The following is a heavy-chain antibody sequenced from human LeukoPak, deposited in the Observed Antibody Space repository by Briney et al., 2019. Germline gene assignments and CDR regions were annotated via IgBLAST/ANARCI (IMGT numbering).Heavy chain of an antibody. CDR2: ISSSSSYI. CDR1: GFTFSSYS. J-gene: IGHJ3*02. CDR3: ARDGWPEDAFDT. D-gene: IGHD2-15*01. V-gene: IGHV3-21*01. Sequence: KPGGSLRLSGAASGFTFSSYSMNWVGKAPGKGLEGGSSISSSSSYIYYADSVKGRFTISRDNAKNSLYLQMNSLRAEDTAVYYCARDGWPEDAFDTWGQGTMVTVSS.